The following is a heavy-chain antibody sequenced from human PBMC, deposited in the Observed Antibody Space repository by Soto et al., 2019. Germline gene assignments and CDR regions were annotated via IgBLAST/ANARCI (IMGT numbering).Heavy chain of an antibody. J-gene: IGHJ4*02. CDR3: ARTTSNIAVAGPEFDY. D-gene: IGHD6-19*01. CDR2: LFSTDEK. V-gene: IGHV2-26*01. CDR1: GFSLTNTRMA. Sequence: QVTLKESGPVLVKPTETLTLTCNVSGFSLTNTRMAVSRFRQPPGKALEWLAHLFSTDEKSYSPSLTGRLTISKDTSKSQVILSMTNVNPVDTATYYCARTTSNIAVAGPEFDYWGQGIPVTVSS.